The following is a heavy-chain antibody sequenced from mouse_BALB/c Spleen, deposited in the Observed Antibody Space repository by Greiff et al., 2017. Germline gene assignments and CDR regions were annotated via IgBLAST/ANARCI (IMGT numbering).Heavy chain of an antibody. CDR3: AREDYDVGYYFDY. D-gene: IGHD2-4*01. CDR1: GFNIKDTY. J-gene: IGHJ2*01. V-gene: IGHV14-3*02. CDR2: IDPANGNT. Sequence: EVQLQQSGAELVKPGASVKLSCTASGFNIKDTYMHWVKQRPEQGLEWIGRIDPANGNTKYDPKFQGKATITADTSSNTAYLQLSSLTSEDTAVYYCAREDYDVGYYFDYWGQGTTLTVSS.